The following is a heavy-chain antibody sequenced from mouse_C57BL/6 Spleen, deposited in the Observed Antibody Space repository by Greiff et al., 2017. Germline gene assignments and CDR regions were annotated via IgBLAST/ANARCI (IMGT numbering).Heavy chain of an antibody. CDR2: IYPGNSDT. CDR3: TGVRLYAMDY. V-gene: IGHV1-5*01. Sequence: VQLQQSGTVLARPGASVKMSCKTSGYTFTSYWMHWVKQRPGQGLAWIGAIYPGNSDTSYNQKFKGKAKLTAVTSTSTAYMELSSLTIDDSAVYYCTGVRLYAMDYWGQGTSLTVSS. J-gene: IGHJ4*01. CDR1: GYTFTSYW.